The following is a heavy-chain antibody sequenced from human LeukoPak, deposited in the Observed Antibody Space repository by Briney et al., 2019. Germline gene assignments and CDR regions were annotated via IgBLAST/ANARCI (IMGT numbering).Heavy chain of an antibody. D-gene: IGHD1-26*01. J-gene: IGHJ4*02. CDR2: INPSGGST. CDR1: GGTFSSYA. V-gene: IGHV1-46*01. CDR3: ARDLGSFDY. Sequence: ASVKVSCKASGGTFSSYAISWVRQAPGQGLEWMGIINPSGGSTSYAQKFQGRVTMTRDTSTSTVYMELSSLRSEDTAVYYCARDLGSFDYWGQGTLVTVSS.